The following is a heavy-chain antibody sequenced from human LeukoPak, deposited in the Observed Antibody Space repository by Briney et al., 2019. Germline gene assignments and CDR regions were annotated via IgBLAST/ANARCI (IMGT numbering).Heavy chain of an antibody. CDR3: AKFEGWELCSYYFGY. CDR2: ISGGGDNI. CDR1: GFSLGDFA. D-gene: IGHD3-10*02. Sequence: GGSLRLSCAVSGFSLGDFAVSWVRQAPGQGLEWVSVISGGGDNIAYADSVKGRFTISRDTSKNTLYLQMNSLRAEDTAVYYCAKFEGWELCSYYFGYWGQGALVSVSS. J-gene: IGHJ4*02. V-gene: IGHV3-23*01.